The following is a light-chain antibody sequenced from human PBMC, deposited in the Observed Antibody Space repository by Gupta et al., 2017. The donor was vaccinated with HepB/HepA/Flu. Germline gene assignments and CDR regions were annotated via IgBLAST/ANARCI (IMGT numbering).Light chain of an antibody. CDR2: EVT. V-gene: IGLV2-23*02. CDR1: SSDVGSYNL. J-gene: IGLJ2*01. Sequence: QSPLAQPASVSGSPGQSITISCPGTSSDVGSYNLVSWYQQHPGKAPNLMISEVTKRPSGISNRFSGSKSGNTASLTISVLQAEDAADYYCCSYAGSTTFVIFGGVTKLTVL. CDR3: CSYAGSTTFVI.